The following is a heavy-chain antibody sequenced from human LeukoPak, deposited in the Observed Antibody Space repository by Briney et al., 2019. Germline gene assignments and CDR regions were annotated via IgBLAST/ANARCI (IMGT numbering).Heavy chain of an antibody. Sequence: ASVKVSCKASGYTFTSYYMHWGRQAPGQGLGWMGIINPSGGSTSYAQKFQGRVTMTRDTATSTVYMELSSLRSEDTAVYYCARGDLWWLRDGGLFDYWGQGTLVTVSS. CDR2: INPSGGST. CDR3: ARGDLWWLRDGGLFDY. D-gene: IGHD5-12*01. J-gene: IGHJ4*02. CDR1: GYTFTSYY. V-gene: IGHV1-46*01.